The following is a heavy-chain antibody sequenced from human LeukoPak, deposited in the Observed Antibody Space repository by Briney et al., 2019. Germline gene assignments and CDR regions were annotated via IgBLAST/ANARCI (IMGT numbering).Heavy chain of an antibody. D-gene: IGHD1-26*01. J-gene: IGHJ4*02. CDR1: EFTFSSYA. V-gene: IGHV3-30-3*01. CDR3: ARALVGATDY. Sequence: GRSLRLSCAASEFTFSSYAMHWVRQAPGKGLEWVAVISYDGSNKYYADSVKGRFTISRDNSKNTLYLQMNSLRAEDTAVYYCARALVGATDYWGQGTLVTVSS. CDR2: ISYDGSNK.